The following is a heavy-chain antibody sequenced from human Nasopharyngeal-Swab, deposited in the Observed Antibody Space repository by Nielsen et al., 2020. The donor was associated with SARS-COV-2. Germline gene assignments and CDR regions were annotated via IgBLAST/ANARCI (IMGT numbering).Heavy chain of an antibody. Sequence: DYIYYADSVKGRFTISRDNSKNTLYLQMNSLRAEDTAIYYCARENYFGSGTLASYDVWGQGTMVTVSS. V-gene: IGHV3-23*01. CDR3: ARENYFGSGTLASYDV. D-gene: IGHD3-10*01. CDR2: DYI. J-gene: IGHJ3*01.